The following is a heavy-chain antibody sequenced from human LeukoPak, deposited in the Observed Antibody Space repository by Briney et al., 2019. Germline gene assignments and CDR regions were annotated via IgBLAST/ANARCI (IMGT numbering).Heavy chain of an antibody. V-gene: IGHV3-23*01. CDR1: GFTFSSYA. CDR3: CITMVRGVINLDSY. CDR2: ISGSGGST. D-gene: IGHD3-10*01. J-gene: IGHJ4*02. Sequence: GGSLRLSCAASGFTFSSYAMSWVRQAPGKGLEWVSAISGSGGSTYYADSVKGRFTISRDNSKNTLYLQMNSLRAEDTAVYYCCITMVRGVINLDSYWGQGTLVTVSS.